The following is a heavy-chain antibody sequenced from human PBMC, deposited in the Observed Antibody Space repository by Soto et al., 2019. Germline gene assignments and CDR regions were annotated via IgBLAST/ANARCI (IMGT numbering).Heavy chain of an antibody. D-gene: IGHD6-13*01. CDR2: INPNSGGT. CDR1: GYTFTGYY. Sequence: QVQLVQSGAEVKKPGASVKVSCKASGYTFTGYYMHWVRQAPGQGLEWMGWINPNSGGTNYAQKFQGRVTMTRDTSISAAYMELSRLRSDDTAVYYCAREGAIAAAGTGWFDPWGQGTLVTVSS. V-gene: IGHV1-2*02. CDR3: AREGAIAAAGTGWFDP. J-gene: IGHJ5*02.